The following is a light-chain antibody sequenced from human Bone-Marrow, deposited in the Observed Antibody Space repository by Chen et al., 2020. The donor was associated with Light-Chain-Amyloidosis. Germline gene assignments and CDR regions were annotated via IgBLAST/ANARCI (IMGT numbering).Light chain of an antibody. Sequence: DIQMTQSQSSLSASVGDRVTITCRASQTINTYLNWYQQKPGKAPNLLIYAASTLQSGVPSRFSGTGSGTDFTLTISSLQPEDFATYYCQQTYSTITFGGGTKVEIK. J-gene: IGKJ4*01. CDR1: QTINTY. CDR3: QQTYSTIT. V-gene: IGKV1-39*01. CDR2: AAS.